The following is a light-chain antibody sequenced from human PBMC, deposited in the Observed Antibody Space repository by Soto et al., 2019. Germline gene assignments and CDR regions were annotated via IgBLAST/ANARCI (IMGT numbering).Light chain of an antibody. V-gene: IGLV4-69*01. CDR3: QTWGTGSASVV. Sequence: QPVLTQSPSASASLGAPVKLTCTLSSGHSNYAIVWHQQQPEKGPRYLMKVNSGGSHIKGDGIPDRFSGSSSGAERYLFISSLQSEDEADYYWQTWGTGSASVVFGGGTQLTVL. CDR2: VNSGGSH. J-gene: IGLJ7*01. CDR1: SGHSNYA.